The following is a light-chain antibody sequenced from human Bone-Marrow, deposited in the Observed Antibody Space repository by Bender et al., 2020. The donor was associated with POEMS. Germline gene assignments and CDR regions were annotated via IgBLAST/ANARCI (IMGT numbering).Light chain of an antibody. CDR1: SSDVGDYNY. CDR2: EVS. Sequence: QSALTQPASMSGSPGQSITISCTGISSDVGDYNYVSWYQQHPGKVPKLMIYEVSKRPSGVPDRFSGSKSGNTASLTVSGLQAEDEADYYCSSHAGSSNLVFGGGTKLTVL. J-gene: IGLJ3*02. CDR3: SSHAGSSNLV. V-gene: IGLV2-8*01.